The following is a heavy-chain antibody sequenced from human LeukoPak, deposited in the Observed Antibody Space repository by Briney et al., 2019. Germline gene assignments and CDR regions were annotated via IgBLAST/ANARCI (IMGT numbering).Heavy chain of an antibody. V-gene: IGHV4-59*01. CDR1: GGSISSYY. Sequence: PSATLSLTCTVSGGSISSYYWSWIRQPPGRGLEWIGYIYYSGSTNYNPSLKSRVTISVDTSKNQFSLKLSSVTAADTAVYYCARGKMSAVVAAGFDPWGQGTLVTVSS. J-gene: IGHJ5*02. CDR3: ARGKMSAVVAAGFDP. D-gene: IGHD3-22*01. CDR2: IYYSGST.